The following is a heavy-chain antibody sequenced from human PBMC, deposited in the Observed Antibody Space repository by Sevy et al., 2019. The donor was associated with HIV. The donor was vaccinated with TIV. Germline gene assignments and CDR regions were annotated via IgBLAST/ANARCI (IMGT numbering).Heavy chain of an antibody. CDR1: GFTFSKYS. D-gene: IGHD2-8*01. Sequence: GESLKISCAASGFTFSKYSMSWVRQPPGKGLEWVSTLSFGCGEINYADSVKGRFTISRDNSKSSVYLQMNNVRTEDTAVYYCAREGCTKPHDYWGQGTLVTVSS. CDR3: AREGCTKPHDY. CDR2: LSFGCGEI. V-gene: IGHV3-23*01. J-gene: IGHJ4*02.